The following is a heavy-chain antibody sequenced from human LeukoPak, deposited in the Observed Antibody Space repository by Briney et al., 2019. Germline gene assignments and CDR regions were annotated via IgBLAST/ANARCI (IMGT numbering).Heavy chain of an antibody. V-gene: IGHV3-23*01. D-gene: IGHD3-3*01. Sequence: GGSLRLSCAASGFTSSSYAMSWVRQSPGPGLEWVSAFSGIGGSTYYADSVKGRFTISRDNSKNTLYLQMNSLRAEDAAVYYCAKVYLFGFWSGYSSVDYWGQGTLVTVSS. CDR2: FSGIGGST. CDR1: GFTSSSYA. CDR3: AKVYLFGFWSGYSSVDY. J-gene: IGHJ4*02.